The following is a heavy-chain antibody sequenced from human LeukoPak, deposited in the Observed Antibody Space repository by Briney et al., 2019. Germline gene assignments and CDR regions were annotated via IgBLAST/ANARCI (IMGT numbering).Heavy chain of an antibody. CDR2: ISPDGKKD. V-gene: IGHV3-30*18. D-gene: IGHD3-22*01. J-gene: IGHJ4*02. Sequence: SLRLSCAASGFTFSMFGIHWVRQAPGKGLEWVAAISPDGKKDYYTESVRGRFTVSRDNSYNMIYLQMNSLRGEDSAVYYCAKINNYDDYWGQGNLVTVSS. CDR1: GFTFSMFG. CDR3: AKINNYDDY.